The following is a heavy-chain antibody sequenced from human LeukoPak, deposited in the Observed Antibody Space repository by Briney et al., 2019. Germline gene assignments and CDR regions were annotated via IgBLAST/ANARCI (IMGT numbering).Heavy chain of an antibody. Sequence: GGSLRLSCAASGFTFSNYWMTWVRQAPGKGLEWVSYISSSSSTIYYADSVKGRFTISRDNAKNSLYLQMNSLRAEDTAVYYCAREGRWFEFDYWGQGTLVTVSS. V-gene: IGHV3-48*01. J-gene: IGHJ4*02. CDR2: ISSSSSTI. D-gene: IGHD3-10*01. CDR1: GFTFSNYW. CDR3: AREGRWFEFDY.